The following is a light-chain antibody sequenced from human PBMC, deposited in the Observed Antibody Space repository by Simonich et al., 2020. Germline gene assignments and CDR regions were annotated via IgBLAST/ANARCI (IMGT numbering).Light chain of an antibody. V-gene: IGKV3-15*01. Sequence: EIVMTQSPATLSVSPGERATLSCMASQSVSSNLAWYQQKPGQAPRLLIYGASTRATGIPARFSGSGSGTEFTLTISSLQSEDVAVYYCQQYNNWPYTFGQGTKLEIK. CDR1: QSVSSN. CDR2: GAS. CDR3: QQYNNWPYT. J-gene: IGKJ2*01.